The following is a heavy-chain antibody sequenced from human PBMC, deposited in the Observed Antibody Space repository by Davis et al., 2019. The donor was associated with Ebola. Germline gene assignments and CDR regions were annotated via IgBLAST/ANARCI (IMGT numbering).Heavy chain of an antibody. CDR3: ARDHCDSSAHNWFDP. CDR2: ISYDETDE. V-gene: IGHV3-30*03. CDR1: GFTFSSYG. Sequence: GESLKISCGASGFTFSSYGMHWVRQAPGKGLEWVALISYDETDEYYADSVKGRFTISRDNSKNTLYLQMNSLRAEDTAVYYCARDHCDSSAHNWFDPWGQGTLVTVSS. D-gene: IGHD3-22*01. J-gene: IGHJ5*02.